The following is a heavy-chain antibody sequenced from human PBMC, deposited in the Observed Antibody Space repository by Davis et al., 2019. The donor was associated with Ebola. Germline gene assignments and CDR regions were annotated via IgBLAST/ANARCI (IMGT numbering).Heavy chain of an antibody. CDR1: GFTFSSYS. D-gene: IGHD1-26*01. V-gene: IGHV3-21*04. J-gene: IGHJ4*02. Sequence: GGSLRLSCAASGFTFSSYSMNWVRQAPGKGLEWVSSISSSSSYIYYADSVKGRFTISRDSSKSTLYLQMNSLRAEDTALYYCARADRGSYYQSDFDYWGQGTLVTVSS. CDR2: ISSSSSYI. CDR3: ARADRGSYYQSDFDY.